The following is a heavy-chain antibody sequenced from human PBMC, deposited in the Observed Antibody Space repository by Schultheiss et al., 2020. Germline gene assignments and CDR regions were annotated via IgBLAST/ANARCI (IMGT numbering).Heavy chain of an antibody. J-gene: IGHJ4*02. V-gene: IGHV3-11*01. CDR3: ARSTQYYYDSSGYCY. CDR1: GFTFSDYY. Sequence: GGSLRLSCAASGFTFSDYYMSWIRQAPGKGLEWVSYISSSGSTIYYADSVKGRFTISRDNAKNSLYLQMNSLRAEDTAVYYCARSTQYYYDSSGYCYWGQGTLVTVSS. CDR2: ISSSGSTI. D-gene: IGHD3-22*01.